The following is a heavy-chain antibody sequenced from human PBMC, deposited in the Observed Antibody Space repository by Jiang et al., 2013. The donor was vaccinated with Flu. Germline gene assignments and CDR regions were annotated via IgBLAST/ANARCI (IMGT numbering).Heavy chain of an antibody. CDR1: GYTLTELS. J-gene: IGHJ2*01. CDR3: ATDGGTVVVRSYWYFDL. Sequence: KVSGYTLTELSMHWVRQAPGKGLEWMGGFDPEDGETIYAQKFQGRVTMTEDTSTDTAYMELSSLRSEDTAVYYCATDGGTVVVRSYWYFDLWGRGTLVTVSS. D-gene: IGHD3-22*01. CDR2: FDPEDGET. V-gene: IGHV1-24*01.